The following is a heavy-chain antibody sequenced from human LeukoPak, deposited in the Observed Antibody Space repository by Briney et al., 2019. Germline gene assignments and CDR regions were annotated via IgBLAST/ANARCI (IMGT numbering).Heavy chain of an antibody. Sequence: GASVKVSCKVSGYTLTELSMHWVRQAPGKGLEWMGGFDPEDGETIYAQKFQGRVTMTEDTSTDTAYMELSSLRSEDTAVYYCARDSGSHYYGSGSYFNWFDPWGQGTLVTVSS. V-gene: IGHV1-24*01. J-gene: IGHJ5*02. D-gene: IGHD3-10*01. CDR1: GYTLTELS. CDR2: FDPEDGET. CDR3: ARDSGSHYYGSGSYFNWFDP.